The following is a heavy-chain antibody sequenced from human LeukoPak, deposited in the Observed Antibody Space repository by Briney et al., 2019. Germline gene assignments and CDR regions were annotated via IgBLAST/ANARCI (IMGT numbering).Heavy chain of an antibody. Sequence: GGSLRLSCAASGFTFSSYWMSWVRQAPGKGLEWVASIKQDGSEKYYVDSVKGRFTISRDNAENSLYLQMNSLRAEDTAVYYCARGWVYYYDSSGYPFDYWGQGTLVTVSS. J-gene: IGHJ4*02. V-gene: IGHV3-7*01. CDR1: GFTFSSYW. D-gene: IGHD3-22*01. CDR2: IKQDGSEK. CDR3: ARGWVYYYDSSGYPFDY.